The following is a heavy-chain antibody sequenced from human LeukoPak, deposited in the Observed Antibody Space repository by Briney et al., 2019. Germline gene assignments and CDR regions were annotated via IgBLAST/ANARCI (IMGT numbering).Heavy chain of an antibody. CDR1: GGPISSHY. D-gene: IGHD2-15*01. CDR2: ISNSGST. CDR3: GRDALVGHFSYYYMDV. Sequence: SETLSLTCTVSGGPISSHYWTWIRQSPVKGLEWIGDISNSGSTSYNPSLKSRVIISIDTSKNQFSLKLSSVTAADTAMYYCGRDALVGHFSYYYMDVWGKGTTVTVSS. J-gene: IGHJ6*03. V-gene: IGHV4-59*11.